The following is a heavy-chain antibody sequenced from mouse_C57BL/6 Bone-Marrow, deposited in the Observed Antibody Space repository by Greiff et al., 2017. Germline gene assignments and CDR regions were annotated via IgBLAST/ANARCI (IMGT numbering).Heavy chain of an antibody. CDR3: AKLYSNYFYWYFDV. Sequence: QVQLQQSGPGLVQPSQSLSITCTVSGFSLTSYGVHWVRQSPGKGLEWLGVIWRGGGTDYNAAFMSRLSITKDNSTSHVFFKMNSLQADDTAIYYCAKLYSNYFYWYFDVWGTGTTVTVSS. CDR1: GFSLTSYG. J-gene: IGHJ1*03. V-gene: IGHV2-5*01. CDR2: IWRGGGT. D-gene: IGHD2-5*01.